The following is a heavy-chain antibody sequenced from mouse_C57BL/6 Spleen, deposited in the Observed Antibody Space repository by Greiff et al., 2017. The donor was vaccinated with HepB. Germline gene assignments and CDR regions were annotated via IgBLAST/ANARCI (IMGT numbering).Heavy chain of an antibody. CDR3: TRDHYGIAWLAY. D-gene: IGHD2-1*01. CDR2: ISSGGVYI. J-gene: IGHJ3*01. CDR1: GFTFSSYA. Sequence: EVQGVESGEGLVKPGGSLKLSCAASGFTFSSYAMSWVRQTPEKRLEWVAYISSGGVYIYYADTVKGRFTISRDNARNTLYLQMSSLKSEDTAMYYCTRDHYGIAWLAYWGQGTLVTVSA. V-gene: IGHV5-9-1*02.